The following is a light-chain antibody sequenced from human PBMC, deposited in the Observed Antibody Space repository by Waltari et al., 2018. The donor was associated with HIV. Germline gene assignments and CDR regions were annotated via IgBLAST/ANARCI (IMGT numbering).Light chain of an antibody. Sequence: SSELTQDPAVSVALGQTVRIPCQGDSLRSYYANWYQQKPGQAPVLVIYGKNNRPSGIPDRFSGSSSGNTASLTITGAQAEDEADYYCNSRDSSGDVVFGGGTKLTVL. V-gene: IGLV3-19*01. CDR2: GKN. CDR3: NSRDSSGDVV. J-gene: IGLJ2*01. CDR1: SLRSYY.